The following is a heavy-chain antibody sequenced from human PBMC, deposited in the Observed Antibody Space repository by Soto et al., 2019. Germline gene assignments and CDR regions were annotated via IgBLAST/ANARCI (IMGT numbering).Heavy chain of an antibody. CDR1: GFTFSGSA. Sequence: GGSLRLSCAASGFTFSGSAMQWVRQASGKGLEWVGRIRTEPYSYAAAYAASVKGRFTIFRDDSKNTAYLQMNSLKTEDTAVYYCTRLGEQKSGYSDYGGQGTLVPVSS. D-gene: IGHD3-16*01. J-gene: IGHJ4*02. V-gene: IGHV3-73*01. CDR2: IRTEPYSYAA. CDR3: TRLGEQKSGYSDY.